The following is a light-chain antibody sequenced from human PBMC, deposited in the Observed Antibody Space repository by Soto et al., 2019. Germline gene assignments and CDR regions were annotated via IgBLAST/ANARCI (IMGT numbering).Light chain of an antibody. J-gene: IGKJ4*01. CDR3: QQHNNWPLT. Sequence: EIVMTQSPATLSVSPGERATLSCRASESVSSNLAWYQQKPGQAPRLLMYGISTRATGIPARFSGSGSGTDVTLTISSLQSEDFAIYYCQQHNNWPLTFGGGTKVEIK. CDR1: ESVSSN. V-gene: IGKV3-15*01. CDR2: GIS.